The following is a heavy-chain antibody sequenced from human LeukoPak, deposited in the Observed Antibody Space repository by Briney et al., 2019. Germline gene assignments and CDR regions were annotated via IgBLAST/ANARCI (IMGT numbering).Heavy chain of an antibody. J-gene: IGHJ6*03. Sequence: GGSLRLSCAASGFTFSSYAMSWVRQAPGKGLEWVSAISGSGGSTYYADSVKGRFTISRDNSKNTLYLQMNSLRAEDAAVYYCAKDGVKAYYYYYMDVWGKGTTVTVSS. CDR2: ISGSGGST. V-gene: IGHV3-23*01. CDR1: GFTFSSYA. CDR3: AKDGVKAYYYYYMDV.